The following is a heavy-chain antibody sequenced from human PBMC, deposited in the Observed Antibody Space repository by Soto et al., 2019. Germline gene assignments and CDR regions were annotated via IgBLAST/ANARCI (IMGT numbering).Heavy chain of an antibody. CDR1: GFTFGDYA. J-gene: IGHJ4*02. V-gene: IGHV3-49*04. CDR2: IRSKAYGGTT. Sequence: GGSLRLSCTASGFTFGDYAMSWVRQAPGKGLEWVGFIRSKAYGGTTGYAASVKGRFTISRDDSKSIAYLQMNSLKTEDTAVYYCTREAPYYDYVWGSYRPYDYWGQGTLVTVSS. D-gene: IGHD3-16*02. CDR3: TREAPYYDYVWGSYRPYDY.